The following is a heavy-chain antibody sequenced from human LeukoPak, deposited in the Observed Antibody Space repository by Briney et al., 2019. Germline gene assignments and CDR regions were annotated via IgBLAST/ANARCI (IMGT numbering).Heavy chain of an antibody. Sequence: PVGSLRLSCAVSGFTFNTYWMSWVRQAPGKGLEWVANIKEDGSEKHYGDSVRGRFTISRGNAKNSLYLRMNSLRAEDTALYFCARDTYDSSGYHFYYMDVWGKGTTVTVSS. CDR1: GFTFNTYW. CDR2: IKEDGSEK. J-gene: IGHJ6*03. V-gene: IGHV3-7*01. D-gene: IGHD3-22*01. CDR3: ARDTYDSSGYHFYYMDV.